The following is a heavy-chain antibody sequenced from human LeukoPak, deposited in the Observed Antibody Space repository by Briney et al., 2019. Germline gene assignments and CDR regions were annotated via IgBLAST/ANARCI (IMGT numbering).Heavy chain of an antibody. D-gene: IGHD6-13*01. J-gene: IGHJ4*02. CDR3: ARRSYSSSWFFDY. Sequence: SETLSLTCTVSGGSISSYYWSWIRQPPGKGLEWIGYIYYSGSTNYNPSLKSRVTISVDTSKNQFSLKLSSVTAADTAVYYCARRSYSSSWFFDYWGQGTLVTVSS. V-gene: IGHV4-59*08. CDR2: IYYSGST. CDR1: GGSISSYY.